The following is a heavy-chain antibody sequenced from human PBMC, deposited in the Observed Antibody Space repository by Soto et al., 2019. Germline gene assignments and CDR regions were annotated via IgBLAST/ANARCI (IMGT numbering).Heavy chain of an antibody. CDR3: ARDQLTGAAADYYFDY. Sequence: QVQLVESGGGVVQPGRSLRLSCAASGFTFSSYAMHWVRQAPGKGLEWVAVISYDGSNKYYADSVKGRFTISRDNSKNTLYLQMISLRAEDTAVYYCARDQLTGAAADYYFDYWGQGTLVTVSS. D-gene: IGHD6-13*01. J-gene: IGHJ4*02. CDR1: GFTFSSYA. CDR2: ISYDGSNK. V-gene: IGHV3-30-3*01.